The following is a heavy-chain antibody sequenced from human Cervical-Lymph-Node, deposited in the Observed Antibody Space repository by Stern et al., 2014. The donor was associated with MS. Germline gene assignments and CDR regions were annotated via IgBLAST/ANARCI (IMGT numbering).Heavy chain of an antibody. V-gene: IGHV1-18*01. CDR2: IIAYNRNT. Sequence: VQLVESGAEVKKPGASGKVSCKASGYTFTSYGISWVRQAPGQGLEWMGWIIAYNRNTNYAQKRQGRVSMTTDTSTSTAYMELRSLRSDDTAVYYCARGLLGSENAFDIWGQGTMVTVSS. CDR3: ARGLLGSENAFDI. J-gene: IGHJ3*02. CDR1: GYTFTSYG. D-gene: IGHD2-15*01.